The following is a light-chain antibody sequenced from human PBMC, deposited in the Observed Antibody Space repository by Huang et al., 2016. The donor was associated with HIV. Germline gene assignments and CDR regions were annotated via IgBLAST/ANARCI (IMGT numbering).Light chain of an antibody. V-gene: IGKV1-39*01. CDR1: QDIGSH. CDR3: QHSYVSLGYT. CDR2: VSS. Sequence: DIQMTQSPSSLSASVGDRVTLTCRTSQDIGSHLNWYPQRPGRAPKLLIYVSSTLQSGVPSRFSGGGSGTEFTLTISNLQPEDLATYYCQHSYVSLGYTFGQGTKLEI. J-gene: IGKJ2*01.